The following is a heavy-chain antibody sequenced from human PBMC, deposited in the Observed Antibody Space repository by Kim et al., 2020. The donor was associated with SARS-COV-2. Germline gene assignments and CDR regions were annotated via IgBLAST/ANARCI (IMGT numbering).Heavy chain of an antibody. D-gene: IGHD1-26*01. J-gene: IGHJ2*01. CDR2: ITDSGADT. CDR3: VKGSSGSTYWYFDL. CDR1: VFTFSNYA. V-gene: IGHV3-23*01. Sequence: GGSLRLSCAASVFTFSNYAMCWVRQSPGKGLEWVSAITDSGADTNYAESVRGRFTISRDNSKSTLYLQMNSLRAEDTAVYYCVKGSSGSTYWYFDLWGRDTLVTVSS.